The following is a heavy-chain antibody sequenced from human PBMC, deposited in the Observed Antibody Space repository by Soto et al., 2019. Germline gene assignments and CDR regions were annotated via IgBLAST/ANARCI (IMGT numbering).Heavy chain of an antibody. D-gene: IGHD6-13*01. CDR2: IRSKAYGVTT. J-gene: IGHJ6*02. CDR1: VFTFIDYA. V-gene: IGHV3-49*03. Sequence: PGWSLRLSCTTSVFTFIDYAISWFRQAPGKGLEWVGVIRSKAYGVTTDYAASVKGRFAIPRDDSKSTAYLQMNSVTTEDTAVYFCAKYTYTSRYSFFGMDLWGHGTTVTVSS. CDR3: AKYTYTSRYSFFGMDL.